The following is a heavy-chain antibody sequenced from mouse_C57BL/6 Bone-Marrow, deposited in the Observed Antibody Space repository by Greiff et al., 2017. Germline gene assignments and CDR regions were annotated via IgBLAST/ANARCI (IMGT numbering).Heavy chain of an antibody. D-gene: IGHD3-2*02. CDR1: GYTFTSYG. V-gene: IGHV1-81*01. J-gene: IGHJ3*01. CDR2: IYPRSGNT. Sequence: QVQLQQSGAELARPGASVKLSCKASGYTFTSYGISWVKQRTGQGLEWIGEIYPRSGNTYYNEKFKGKATLPADKSSSTAYMELRSLTSEDSAVYFCARGQLRLRPFFAYWGQGTLVTVSA. CDR3: ARGQLRLRPFFAY.